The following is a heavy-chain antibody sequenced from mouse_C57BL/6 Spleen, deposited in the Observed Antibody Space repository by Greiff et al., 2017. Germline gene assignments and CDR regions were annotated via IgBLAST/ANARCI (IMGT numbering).Heavy chain of an antibody. D-gene: IGHD1-1*01. CDR1: GYTFTDYY. J-gene: IGHJ1*03. CDR3: AYYYGSSLYWYFDV. CDR2: INPNNGGT. Sequence: VQLQQSGPELVKPGASVKISCKASGYTFTDYYMNWVKQSHGKSLEWIGDINPNNGGTSYNQKFKGKATLTVDKSSSTAYMELRSLTSEDSAVYYCAYYYGSSLYWYFDVWGTGTTVTVSS. V-gene: IGHV1-26*01.